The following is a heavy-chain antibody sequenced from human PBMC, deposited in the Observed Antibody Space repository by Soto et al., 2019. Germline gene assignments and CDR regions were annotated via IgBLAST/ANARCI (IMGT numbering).Heavy chain of an antibody. CDR2: IMPISGTA. D-gene: IGHD2-15*01. CDR3: ARDSRGWYGNYAFDI. Sequence: SVKVSCKASGGTFSSYAIGWVRQAPGQGLEWMGGIMPISGTANYAQKFQGRVTITADESTTTSFMELSSLRSEDTAIYYCARDSRGWYGNYAFDIWGQGTMVTVSS. V-gene: IGHV1-69*13. J-gene: IGHJ3*02. CDR1: GGTFSSYA.